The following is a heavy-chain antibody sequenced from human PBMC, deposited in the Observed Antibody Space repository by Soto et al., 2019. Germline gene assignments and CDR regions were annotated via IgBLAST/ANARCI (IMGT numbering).Heavy chain of an antibody. Sequence: QVQLVQSGAEVKKPGSSVKVSCKASGGTFSSYAISWVRQAPGQGLEWMGGIIPIFGTANYAQKFQGRVTITADKSTSTAYMELSSLRSEDTAVYYCAVFYDSSGYYPVFYLDYWGQGTLVTVSS. J-gene: IGHJ4*02. CDR3: AVFYDSSGYYPVFYLDY. V-gene: IGHV1-69*06. CDR2: IIPIFGTA. D-gene: IGHD3-22*01. CDR1: GGTFSSYA.